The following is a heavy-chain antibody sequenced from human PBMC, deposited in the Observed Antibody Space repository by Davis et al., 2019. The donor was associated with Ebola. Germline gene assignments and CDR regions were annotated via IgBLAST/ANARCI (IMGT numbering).Heavy chain of an antibody. J-gene: IGHJ6*04. CDR3: ARGYGSGSYYYYGMDV. V-gene: IGHV3-30-3*01. CDR1: GFTFSSYA. Sequence: GESLKISCAASGFTFSSYAMHWVRQAPGKGLEWVAVISYDGSNKYYADSVKGRFTISRDNSKNTLYLQMNSLRAEDTAVYYCARGYGSGSYYYYGMDVWGKGTTVTVSS. D-gene: IGHD3-10*01. CDR2: ISYDGSNK.